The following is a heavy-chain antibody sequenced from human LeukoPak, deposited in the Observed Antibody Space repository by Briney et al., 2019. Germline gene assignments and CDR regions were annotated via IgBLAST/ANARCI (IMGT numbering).Heavy chain of an antibody. D-gene: IGHD4-17*01. CDR3: ARLVTVTKTLDP. J-gene: IGHJ5*02. V-gene: IGHV4-39*01. Sequence: PSETLSLTCTVSGGSISSSSYYWGWIRQPPGKGLEWIGSIYYSGSTYYNPSLKSRVTISVDTSKNQFSLKLSPVTAADTAVYYCARLVTVTKTLDPWGQGTLVTVSS. CDR1: GGSISSSSYY. CDR2: IYYSGST.